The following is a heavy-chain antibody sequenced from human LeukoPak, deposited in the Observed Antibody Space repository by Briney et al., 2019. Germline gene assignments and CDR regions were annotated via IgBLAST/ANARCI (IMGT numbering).Heavy chain of an antibody. CDR1: GGTFSSYA. CDR3: ARDGRIAARRGAWFDP. J-gene: IGHJ5*02. CDR2: IIPIFGTA. V-gene: IGHV1-69*05. D-gene: IGHD6-6*01. Sequence: VKVSCKASGGTFSSYAISWVRQAPGQGLEWMGGIIPIFGTANYAQKFQGRVTITTDESTSTAYMELSSLRSEDTAVYYCARDGRIAARRGAWFDPWGQGTLVTVSS.